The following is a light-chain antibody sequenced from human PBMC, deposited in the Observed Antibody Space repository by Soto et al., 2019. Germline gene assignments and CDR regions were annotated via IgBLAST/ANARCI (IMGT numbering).Light chain of an antibody. V-gene: IGLV2-23*01. J-gene: IGLJ1*01. Sequence: QSVLTQPASVSGSPGQSITISCTGTSSDVGSGNVVSWYQHYPGKAPQLMIYEGFKRPSGVSSRFSGSKSGNTASLTISGLQAEDEADYYCCSHAGSDTYVFGIGTKLTVL. CDR2: EGF. CDR3: CSHAGSDTYV. CDR1: SSDVGSGNV.